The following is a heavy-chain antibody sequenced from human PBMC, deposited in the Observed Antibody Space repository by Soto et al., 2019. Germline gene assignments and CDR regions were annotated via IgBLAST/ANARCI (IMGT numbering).Heavy chain of an antibody. CDR1: GGTFSSYA. D-gene: IGHD5-18*01. Sequence: SVKVSCKASGGTFSSYAISWVRQAPGQGLEWKRGIIPIFSTANYAQKFQGRVTITVDKSTITASTEKRSLRSEDTTVYYCVRARFSHLLDTAMGIAAFDIWGQGTMVTVS. CDR2: IIPIFSTA. J-gene: IGHJ3*02. V-gene: IGHV1-69*06. CDR3: VRARFSHLLDTAMGIAAFDI.